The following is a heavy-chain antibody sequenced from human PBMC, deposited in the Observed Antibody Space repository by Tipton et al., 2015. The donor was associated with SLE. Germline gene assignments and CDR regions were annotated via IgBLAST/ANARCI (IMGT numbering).Heavy chain of an antibody. CDR2: IYYSGST. CDR3: ARGEEMATIVAFDI. D-gene: IGHD5-24*01. Sequence: TLSLTCTVSGGSISSYYWSWIRQPPGMGLEWIGYIYYSGSTNYNPSLKSRVTISVDRSKNQFSLKLSSVTAADTAVYYCARGEEMATIVAFDIWGQGTMVAVSS. J-gene: IGHJ3*02. V-gene: IGHV4-59*12. CDR1: GGSISSYY.